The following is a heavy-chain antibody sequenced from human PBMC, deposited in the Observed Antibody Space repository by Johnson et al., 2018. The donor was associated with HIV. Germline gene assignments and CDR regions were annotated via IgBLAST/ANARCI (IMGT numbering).Heavy chain of an antibody. CDR3: ARGYNFWSGYHDAFDI. D-gene: IGHD3-3*01. J-gene: IGHJ3*02. CDR2: IKPDGSEE. V-gene: IGHV3-7*04. Sequence: EVQLVESGGGVVQPGRSLRLSCAASGFTYSRYWMSWVSQAPGKGLEWVANIKPDGSEEYYVDSMEGRFIISRDNAKNSLYLQMNSLRAEDTAVYYCARGYNFWSGYHDAFDIWGQGTMVTVSS. CDR1: GFTYSRYW.